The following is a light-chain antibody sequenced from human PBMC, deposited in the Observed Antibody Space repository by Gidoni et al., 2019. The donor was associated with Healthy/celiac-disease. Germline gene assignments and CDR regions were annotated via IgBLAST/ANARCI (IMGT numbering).Light chain of an antibody. V-gene: IGKV3-20*01. Sequence: EIVLTQSPGTLSLSPGERATLSCMASQSVSSSYLAWYQQKPGQAPRLLIYGASSRATGIPDKFSGSGSGTDFTLTISRLEPEDFAVYYCQQYGSSPQTFXQXTKVEIK. CDR2: GAS. J-gene: IGKJ1*01. CDR3: QQYGSSPQT. CDR1: QSVSSSY.